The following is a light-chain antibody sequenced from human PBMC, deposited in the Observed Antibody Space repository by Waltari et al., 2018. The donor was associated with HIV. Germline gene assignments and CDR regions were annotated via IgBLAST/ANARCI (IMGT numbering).Light chain of an antibody. CDR3: ASWDDSLSGRV. J-gene: IGLJ3*02. CDR1: SSNIGSSY. V-gene: IGLV1-47*01. Sequence: QSMLTQPPSASGTPGQRVTISCSGSSSNIGSSYIYWYQQLPGTAPKLLIYGNNQRPSGVPDRFSGSKSGTSASLAISGLRSEDEADYYCASWDDSLSGRVFGGGTKLTVL. CDR2: GNN.